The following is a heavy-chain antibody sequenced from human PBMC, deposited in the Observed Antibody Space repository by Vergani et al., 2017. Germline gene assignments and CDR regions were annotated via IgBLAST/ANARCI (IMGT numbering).Heavy chain of an antibody. CDR3: TRHVPCGDGACLHFDH. J-gene: IGHJ4*02. V-gene: IGHV5-51*01. CDR1: ESSFTSNQ. D-gene: IGHD2-21*01. Sequence: EVMLVQSGAEVKKPGESLKISCKYSESSFTSNQIAWVRQMSGKGLQWMGNITPFDSKIAYSPSFQGQVIMSIDKSITTAYLQWRSLEALDTAIYYCTRHVPCGDGACLHFDHWGQGTQVTVSS. CDR2: ITPFDSKI.